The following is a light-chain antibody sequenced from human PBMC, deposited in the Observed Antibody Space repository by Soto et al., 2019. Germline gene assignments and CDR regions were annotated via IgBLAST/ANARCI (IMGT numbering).Light chain of an antibody. J-gene: IGKJ1*01. Sequence: EMALTQSPGTLSLSTGERATLSCRASQSVSSSYLAWYQQKPGQAPRLLIYGASSRATGIPDRFSGSGSGTDFTLTISRLEPEDFAVYYCPQYGSSPRTFGQGTKVDIK. CDR2: GAS. CDR3: PQYGSSPRT. CDR1: QSVSSSY. V-gene: IGKV3-20*01.